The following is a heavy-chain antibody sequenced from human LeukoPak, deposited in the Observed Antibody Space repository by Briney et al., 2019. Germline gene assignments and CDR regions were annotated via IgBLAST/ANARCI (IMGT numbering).Heavy chain of an antibody. V-gene: IGHV4-59*01. CDR2: IYYSGST. CDR1: GGSISSYY. D-gene: IGHD3-9*01. Sequence: SETLSLTCTVSGGSISSYYWSWIRQPPGKGLEWIGYIYYSGSTNYNPSLKSQVTMSVDTSKNQFSLKLSSVTAADTAVYYCARVDPLRYYYYMDVWGKGTTVTVSS. J-gene: IGHJ6*03. CDR3: ARVDPLRYYYYMDV.